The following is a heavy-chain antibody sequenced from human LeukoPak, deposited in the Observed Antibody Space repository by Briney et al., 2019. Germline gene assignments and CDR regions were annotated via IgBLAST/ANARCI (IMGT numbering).Heavy chain of an antibody. CDR2: INPNSGGT. CDR1: GYTFTGYY. V-gene: IGHV1-2*02. CDR3: ARRGPYGSGSYRSSYYYMDV. D-gene: IGHD3-10*01. J-gene: IGHJ6*03. Sequence: ASVKVSCKASGYTFTGYYMHWVRQAPGQGLEWMGWINPNSGGTNYAQKFQGRVTMTRDTSISTAYMELSRLRSDDTAVYYCARRGPYGSGSYRSSYYYMDVWGKGTTVTISS.